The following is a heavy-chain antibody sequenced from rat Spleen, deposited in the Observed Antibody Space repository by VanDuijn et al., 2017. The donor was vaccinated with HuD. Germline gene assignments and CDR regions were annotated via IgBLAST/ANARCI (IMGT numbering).Heavy chain of an antibody. CDR1: GISFTDYS. V-gene: IGHV2S63*01. CDR2: MWSDGDT. D-gene: IGHD1-12*02. Sequence: EVQVKESGPGLVQPSQTLSLTCTVSGISFTDYSVHWVRQPPGKGLEWMGIMWSDGDTSYNSTLKSRLSISRDTSKSQVFLKMSSLQTEDTATYYCVRGTMMEGGDAWGQGASVTVSS. CDR3: VRGTMMEGGDA. J-gene: IGHJ4*01.